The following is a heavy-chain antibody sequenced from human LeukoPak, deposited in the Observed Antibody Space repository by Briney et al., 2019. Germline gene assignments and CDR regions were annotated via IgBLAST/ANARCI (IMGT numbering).Heavy chain of an antibody. V-gene: IGHV1-69*04. CDR3: ARDEARYCSSTSCYGTLRQY. Sequence: ASVKVSCKASGGTFSSYAISWVRQAPGQGLEWMGRIITIFGIANYAQKFQGRVTITADKSTSTAYMELSSLRSEDTAVYYCARDEARYCSSTSCYGTLRQYWGQGTLVTVSS. CDR2: IITIFGIA. J-gene: IGHJ4*02. CDR1: GGTFSSYA. D-gene: IGHD2-2*01.